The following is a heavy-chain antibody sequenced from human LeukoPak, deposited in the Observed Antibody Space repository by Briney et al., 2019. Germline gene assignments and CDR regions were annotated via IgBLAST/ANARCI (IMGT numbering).Heavy chain of an antibody. CDR2: IIPILGIA. V-gene: IGHV1-69*04. CDR1: GGTFSSYA. J-gene: IGHJ4*02. D-gene: IGHD1-26*01. Sequence: GASVKVSCKASGGTFSSYAISWVRQAPGQGLEWMGRIIPILGIANYAQKFQGRVTITADKSTSTAYMELSSLRSEDTAVYYCARGGELLEGDYFDYWGQGTLVTVSS. CDR3: ARGGELLEGDYFDY.